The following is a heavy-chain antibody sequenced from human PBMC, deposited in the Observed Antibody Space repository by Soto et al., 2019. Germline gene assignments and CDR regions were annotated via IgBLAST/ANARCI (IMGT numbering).Heavy chain of an antibody. D-gene: IGHD5-12*01. CDR3: AKGRGYSGYDIVFDY. V-gene: IGHV3-23*01. J-gene: IGHJ4*02. CDR1: GFPFSSYS. Sequence: PGGPLRLSCAASGFPFSSYSMSWVRQAPGKGLEWVSAISGSGGSTYYADSVKGRFTISRDNSKDTLYLQMNSLRAEDTAVYYCAKGRGYSGYDIVFDYWGQGTLVTVSS. CDR2: ISGSGGST.